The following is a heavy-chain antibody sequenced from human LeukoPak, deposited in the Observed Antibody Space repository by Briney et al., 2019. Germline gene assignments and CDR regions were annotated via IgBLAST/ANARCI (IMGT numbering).Heavy chain of an antibody. CDR3: ATALYYYDSSGYPPLGY. Sequence: GGSLRLSCAASGFTFTSYAMNWVRQAPGRGLEWMGGFDPEDGETIYAQKFQGRVTMTEDTSTDTAYMELSSLRSEDTAVYYCATALYYYDSSGYPPLGYWGQGTLVTVSS. CDR1: GFTFTSYA. D-gene: IGHD3-22*01. J-gene: IGHJ4*02. V-gene: IGHV1-24*01. CDR2: FDPEDGET.